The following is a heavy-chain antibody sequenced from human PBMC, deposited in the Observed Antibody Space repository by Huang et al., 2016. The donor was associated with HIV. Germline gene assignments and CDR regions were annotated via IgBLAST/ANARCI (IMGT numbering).Heavy chain of an antibody. Sequence: QVQLVQSGAEVKKPGASVKVSCKASGFNFNNYDFNWVRQASGQGLEWMGWMNPKSVNTGDAQKFQGRGTITRNTSITTAYMELRSLRSEDTAVYYCARARGFLYDSTGYYSRYYFDSWGQGTLVTISS. CDR3: ARARGFLYDSTGYYSRYYFDS. CDR2: MNPKSVNT. D-gene: IGHD3-22*01. J-gene: IGHJ4*02. V-gene: IGHV1-8*03. CDR1: GFNFNNYD.